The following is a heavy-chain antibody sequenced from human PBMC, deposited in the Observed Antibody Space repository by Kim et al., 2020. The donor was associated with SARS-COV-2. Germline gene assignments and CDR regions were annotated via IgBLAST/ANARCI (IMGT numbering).Heavy chain of an antibody. D-gene: IGHD4-17*01. V-gene: IGHV1-18*01. CDR3: SRNDYGGTDGDY. CDR1: GYTFTSYG. CDR2: ISAYNGNT. J-gene: IGHJ4*02. Sequence: ASVKVSCKASGYTFTSYGISWVRQAPGQGLEWMGWISAYNGNTNYAQKLQGRVTMTTDTSTSTAYMELRSLRSDDTAVYYCSRNDYGGTDGDYWGQGTLVTVSS.